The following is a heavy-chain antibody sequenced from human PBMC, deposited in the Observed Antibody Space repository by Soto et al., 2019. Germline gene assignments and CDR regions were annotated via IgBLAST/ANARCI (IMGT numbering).Heavy chain of an antibody. CDR3: LNGDYY. Sequence: EEQLVESGGGLVQPGGSLRLSCAASGSSFSTHYMNWVRQTPGKGLEWVSSINRDSTVIKYADSVKGLFTISRDNARNSLSLQVNSLRAEDTAVYYCLNGDYYVGPGTLVTVSS. CDR2: INRDSTVI. D-gene: IGHD3-16*01. V-gene: IGHV3-48*01. CDR1: GSSFSTHY. J-gene: IGHJ4*02.